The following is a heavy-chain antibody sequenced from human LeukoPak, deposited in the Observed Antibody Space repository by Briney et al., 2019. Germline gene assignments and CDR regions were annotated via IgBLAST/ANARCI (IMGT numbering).Heavy chain of an antibody. V-gene: IGHV1-46*01. CDR1: GYTFTSYY. Sequence: ASVKVSCKASGYTFTSYYIHWVRQAPGQGLEWMGVINPSGGSTSYAPKFQGRVTMTRDTSTSTLYMELSSLRSDDTAMFYCARIGSGYPFDYWGQGTLVTVSS. CDR2: INPSGGST. CDR3: ARIGSGYPFDY. D-gene: IGHD3-9*01. J-gene: IGHJ4*02.